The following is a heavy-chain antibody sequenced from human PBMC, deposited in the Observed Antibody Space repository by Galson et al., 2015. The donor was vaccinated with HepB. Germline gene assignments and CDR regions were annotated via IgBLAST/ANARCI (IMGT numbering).Heavy chain of an antibody. CDR3: ARDPKYYYGSGSYSSPPYYYYGMDV. CDR1: GYTFTSYG. Sequence: SVKVSCKASGYTFTSYGISWVRQAPGQGLEWMGWISAYNGNTNYAQKLQGRVTMTTDTSTSTAYMELSSLRSEDTAVYYCARDPKYYYGSGSYSSPPYYYYGMDVWDQGTTVTVSS. J-gene: IGHJ6*02. CDR2: ISAYNGNT. D-gene: IGHD3-10*01. V-gene: IGHV1-18*01.